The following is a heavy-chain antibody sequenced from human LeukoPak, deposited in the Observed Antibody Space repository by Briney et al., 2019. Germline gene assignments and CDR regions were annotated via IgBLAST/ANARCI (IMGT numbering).Heavy chain of an antibody. D-gene: IGHD6-6*01. V-gene: IGHV5-51*01. J-gene: IGHJ4*02. Sequence: PGESLKISCKGSGYGFTSYWIGWVRQMPGKGLEWMGIIYPGDSDTRYSPSFQGQVTISADKSISTAYLQWSSLKASDTAMYYCARLQTPYSSSDGFDYWGQGTLVTVSS. CDR1: GYGFTSYW. CDR3: ARLQTPYSSSDGFDY. CDR2: IYPGDSDT.